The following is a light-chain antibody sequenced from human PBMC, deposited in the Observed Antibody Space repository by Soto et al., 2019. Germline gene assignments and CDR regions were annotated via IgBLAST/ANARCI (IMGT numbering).Light chain of an antibody. J-gene: IGKJ1*01. CDR2: AAS. V-gene: IGKV1-39*01. Sequence: DIQMTQSPSSLSASIGDRVTITCRASQTISTYLNWYQQQPGKAPKLLIYAASTLQSGVPSRFSGSGSGTDFTLTISSLQPEDFAIYCCQQSYSHPWTFGQGTKVEIK. CDR3: QQSYSHPWT. CDR1: QTISTY.